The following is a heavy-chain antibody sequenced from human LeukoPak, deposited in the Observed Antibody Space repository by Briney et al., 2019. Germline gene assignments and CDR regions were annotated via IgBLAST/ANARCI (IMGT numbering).Heavy chain of an antibody. D-gene: IGHD1-14*01. J-gene: IGHJ3*01. V-gene: IGHV1-69-2*01. CDR3: AITQLRDDFKGYALDV. Sequence: GATVKISCKVSGYTFTDFYIHWVQEAPGKGLEWMGLVDPEDAETTYAQKFRGRVAITADTSTDTAYLELNSLRSEDTAVYYCAITQLRDDFKGYALDVWGQATRVTVSA. CDR1: GYTFTDFY. CDR2: VDPEDAET.